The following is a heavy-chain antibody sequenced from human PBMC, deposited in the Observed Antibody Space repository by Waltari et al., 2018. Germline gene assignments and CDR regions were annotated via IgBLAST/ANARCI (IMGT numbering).Heavy chain of an antibody. CDR3: ARATYYDFSSGYSFDN. D-gene: IGHD3-3*01. Sequence: QVQLQESGPGLVKPSATLSLTRRVSGGSISNYYWNWIRQTPGKGLEWIGYISSSGQTNYNPSLKSRVSVSLDTSKTRFSLRLSSVTAADTAVYYCARATYYDFSSGYSFDNWGQGTLVTVSS. CDR2: ISSSGQT. V-gene: IGHV4-59*01. J-gene: IGHJ4*02. CDR1: GGSISNYY.